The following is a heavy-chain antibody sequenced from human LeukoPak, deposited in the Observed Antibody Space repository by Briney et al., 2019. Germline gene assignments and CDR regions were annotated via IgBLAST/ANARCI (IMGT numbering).Heavy chain of an antibody. CDR1: GYTFTSYD. CDR2: MNPNSGNT. CDR3: ARAPSDDWIFGVVIIAYYFDY. V-gene: IGHV1-8*01. Sequence: GASVEVSCKASGYTFTSYDINWVRQATGQGLEWLGWMNPNSGNTGYAQKFQGRVTMTRNTSISTAYMELSSLRSEDTAVYYCARAPSDDWIFGVVIIAYYFDYWGQGTLVTVSS. D-gene: IGHD3-3*01. J-gene: IGHJ4*02.